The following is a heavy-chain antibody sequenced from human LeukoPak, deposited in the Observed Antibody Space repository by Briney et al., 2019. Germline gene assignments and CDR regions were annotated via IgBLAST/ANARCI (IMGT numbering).Heavy chain of an antibody. CDR2: IYYSGST. D-gene: IGHD3-3*01. CDR1: GGSISSSSYY. CDR3: ARRDYDFWSGSTFDY. V-gene: IGHV4-39*01. Sequence: SETLSLTCTVSGGSISSSSYYWGWIRQPPGKGLEWIVSIYYSGSTYYNPSLKSRVTISVDTSKNQFSLKLSSVTAADTAVYYCARRDYDFWSGSTFDYWGQGTLVTVSS. J-gene: IGHJ4*02.